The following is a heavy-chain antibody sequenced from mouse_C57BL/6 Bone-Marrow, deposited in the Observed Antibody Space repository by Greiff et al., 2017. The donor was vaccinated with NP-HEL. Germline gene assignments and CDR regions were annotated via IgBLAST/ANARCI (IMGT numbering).Heavy chain of an antibody. D-gene: IGHD2-2*01. J-gene: IGHJ2*01. CDR1: GYTFTSYG. Sequence: QVQLQQSGAELARPGASVKLSCKASGYTFTSYGISWVKQRTGQGLEWIGEIYPRSGNTYYNEKFKGKATLTADKSSSTAYMELRSLTSEDSAVYFCVREDGYDKNFDDWGQGTTLTVSS. CDR2: IYPRSGNT. V-gene: IGHV1-81*01. CDR3: VREDGYDKNFDD.